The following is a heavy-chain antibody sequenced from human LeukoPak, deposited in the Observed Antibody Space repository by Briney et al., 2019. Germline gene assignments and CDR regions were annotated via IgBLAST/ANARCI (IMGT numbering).Heavy chain of an antibody. CDR3: GRDRLLWFGELSYGMDV. D-gene: IGHD3-10*01. Sequence: SETLSLTCTVSGGSVSSGRHYWGWIRQPPGKGLEWIVYIYYSGSTNYNPSLKSRVTISVATSKNQCSLKRSSVAAAETAVYYCGRDRLLWFGELSYGMDVWGKGTTVTVSS. CDR1: GGSVSSGRHY. J-gene: IGHJ6*04. CDR2: IYYSGST. V-gene: IGHV4-61*01.